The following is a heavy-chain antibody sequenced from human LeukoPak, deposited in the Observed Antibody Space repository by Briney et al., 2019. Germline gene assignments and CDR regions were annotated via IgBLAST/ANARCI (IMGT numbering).Heavy chain of an antibody. J-gene: IGHJ4*02. D-gene: IGHD6-19*01. CDR1: GFTFISYS. CDR3: ARDSGSSGWSFDY. CDR2: ISSGSSYI. V-gene: IGHV3-21*01. Sequence: GGSLRLSCAASGFTFISYSMSWARQAPGKGLEWVSSISSGSSYIYYADSVNGRFTISRDNAKNSLYLQMNSLRAEDTAVYYCARDSGSSGWSFDYWGQGTLVTVSS.